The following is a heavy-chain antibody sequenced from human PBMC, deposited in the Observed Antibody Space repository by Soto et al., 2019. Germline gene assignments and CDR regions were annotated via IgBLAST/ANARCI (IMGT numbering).Heavy chain of an antibody. CDR1: GGTFSSYA. J-gene: IGHJ5*02. V-gene: IGHV1-69*12. D-gene: IGHD6-13*01. CDR3: ARALGYSSNQNWFDP. CDR2: IIPIFGTA. Sequence: QVQLVQSGPEVKKPGSSVKVSSKASGGTFSSYAISWVRQAPGQGLEWMGGIIPIFGTANYAQKFQGRVTITADESTSTAYMELSSLRSEDTAVYYCARALGYSSNQNWFDPWGQGTLVTVSS.